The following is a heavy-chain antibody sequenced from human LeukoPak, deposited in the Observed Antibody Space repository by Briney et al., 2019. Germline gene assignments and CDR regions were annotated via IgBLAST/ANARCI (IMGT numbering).Heavy chain of an antibody. Sequence: ASVKVSCKASGYTFTGYYMHWVRQAPGQGLEWMGWINPNSGGTNYAQKFQGRVTMTRDTPISTAYMELSRLRSDDTAVYYCARDSAGYCTNGVCYTKGFDYWGQGTLVTVSS. J-gene: IGHJ4*02. CDR2: INPNSGGT. V-gene: IGHV1-2*02. CDR3: ARDSAGYCTNGVCYTKGFDY. CDR1: GYTFTGYY. D-gene: IGHD2-8*01.